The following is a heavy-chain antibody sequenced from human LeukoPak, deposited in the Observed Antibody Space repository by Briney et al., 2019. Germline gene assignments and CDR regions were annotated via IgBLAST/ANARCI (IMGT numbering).Heavy chain of an antibody. CDR1: GFTFDDYA. D-gene: IGHD3-10*01. Sequence: GGSLRLSCAVSGFTFDDYAMHWVRQVPGKGLEWVSGINWNSDSIGYADSVKGRFTISRDNAKNSLYLQMNSLRAEDTAVYYCARDPFYYGSGSYYDYWGQGTLVTVSS. V-gene: IGHV3-9*01. CDR3: ARDPFYYGSGSYYDY. J-gene: IGHJ4*02. CDR2: INWNSDSI.